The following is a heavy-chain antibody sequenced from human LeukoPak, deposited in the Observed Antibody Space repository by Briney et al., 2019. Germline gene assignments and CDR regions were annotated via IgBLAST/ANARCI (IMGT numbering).Heavy chain of an antibody. J-gene: IGHJ4*02. CDR2: IYTSGTT. Sequence: SETLSLTCTVPGGSISSYYWTWIRQPAGKGLDWIGRIYTSGTTNYNPSLKSRVTISVDKSKNQFSLNLSSVTAADTAVYYCARDRPNLAGILDYWGQGTLVTVSS. CDR3: ARDRPNLAGILDY. CDR1: GGSISSYY. D-gene: IGHD6-19*01. V-gene: IGHV4-4*07.